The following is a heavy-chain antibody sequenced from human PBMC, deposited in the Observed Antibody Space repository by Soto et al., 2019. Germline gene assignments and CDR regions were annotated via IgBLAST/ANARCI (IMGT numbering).Heavy chain of an antibody. J-gene: IGHJ3*01. CDR1: GGTFNTYT. D-gene: IGHD2-2*01. Sequence: QVHLIQSGAEVKKPGSSVKVSCKAAGGTFNTYTLFWVRQAPGHGLEWMGRIIPMLTVTNSAQKFQGRLTLTADKSTGTAFMELTSLRSDDTAVYYCSIGSWSAETLDVWGQGTMVTVSS. CDR3: SIGSWSAETLDV. V-gene: IGHV1-69*02. CDR2: IIPMLTVT.